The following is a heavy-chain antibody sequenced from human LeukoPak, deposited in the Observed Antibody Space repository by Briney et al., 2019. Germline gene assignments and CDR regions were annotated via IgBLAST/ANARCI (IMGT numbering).Heavy chain of an antibody. CDR2: IYYSGST. D-gene: IGHD2-15*01. Sequence: SETLSLTCTVSGGSISSYYWSWIRQPPGKGLEWIGYIYYSGSTNYNPSLKSRVTISVDTSKNQFSLKLSSVTAADTAVYYCARDRSGYCSGGSCPPGGYYYYGMDVWGQGTTVTVSS. J-gene: IGHJ6*02. CDR3: ARDRSGYCSGGSCPPGGYYYYGMDV. CDR1: GGSISSYY. V-gene: IGHV4-59*01.